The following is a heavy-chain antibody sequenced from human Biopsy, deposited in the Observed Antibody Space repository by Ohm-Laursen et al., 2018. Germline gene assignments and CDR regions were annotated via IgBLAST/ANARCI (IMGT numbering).Heavy chain of an antibody. CDR1: GYNFNAYY. D-gene: IGHD5-18*01. CDR3: ARLAYSEYRRDPLDV. Sequence: ASVKVSCKASGYNFNAYYMQWVRRAPGQGLEWMGWINPNNGGTNYAHKFQGRVTMTRDTSISTAYMHLSGLTSDDTAVYYCARLAYSEYRRDPLDVWGQGTMVTVSS. J-gene: IGHJ3*01. CDR2: INPNNGGT. V-gene: IGHV1-2*02.